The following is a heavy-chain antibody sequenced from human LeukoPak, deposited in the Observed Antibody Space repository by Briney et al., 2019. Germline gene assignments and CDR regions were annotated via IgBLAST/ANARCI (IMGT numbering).Heavy chain of an antibody. J-gene: IGHJ3*02. CDR1: GYTFASYA. D-gene: IGHD3-9*01. CDR2: INTNTGNP. CDR3: ASTQRHYDILTGPTAFDI. V-gene: IGHV7-4-1*02. Sequence: GASVKVSCKASGYTFASYAMNWVRQAPGQGLEWMGWINTNTGNPTYAQGFTGQFVFSLDTSVSTAYLQISSLKAEDTAVYYCASTQRHYDILTGPTAFDIWGQGTMVTVSS.